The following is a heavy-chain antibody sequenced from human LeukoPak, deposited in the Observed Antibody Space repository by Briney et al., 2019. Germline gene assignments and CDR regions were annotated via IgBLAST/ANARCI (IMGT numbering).Heavy chain of an antibody. J-gene: IGHJ4*02. CDR3: ISGYEGY. D-gene: IGHD3-22*01. V-gene: IGHV1-69*13. CDR2: IIPIFGTA. Sequence: GASVKVSCKASGYTFTRYDISWVRRAPGQGLEWMGGIIPIFGTANYAQKFQGRVTITADESTSTAYMELSSLRSEDTAVYYCISGYEGYWGQGTLVTVSS. CDR1: GYTFTRYD.